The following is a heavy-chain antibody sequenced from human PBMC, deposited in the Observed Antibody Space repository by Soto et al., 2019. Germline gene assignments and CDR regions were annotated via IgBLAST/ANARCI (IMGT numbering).Heavy chain of an antibody. D-gene: IGHD5-18*01. V-gene: IGHV4-34*01. J-gene: IGHJ4*02. CDR3: ARGGLDTAMVDY. CDR2: INHSGST. CDR1: GGSFRGYY. Sequence: PSETLSLTSAVYGGSFRGYYWSWIRQPPGKGLEWIGEINHSGSTNYNPSLKSRVTISVDKSKNQFSLKLSSVTAADTAVYYCARGGLDTAMVDYWGQGTLVTAPQ.